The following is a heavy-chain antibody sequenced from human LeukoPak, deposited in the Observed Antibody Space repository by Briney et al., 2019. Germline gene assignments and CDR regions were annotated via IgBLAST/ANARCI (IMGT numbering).Heavy chain of an antibody. CDR2: INSDGSST. V-gene: IGHV3-74*01. J-gene: IGHJ4*02. CDR1: GFTFRSYW. Sequence: GALRLLCAGSGFTFRSYWMHWVRQAPGEGLVWVSRINSDGSSTSYADSVKGRFTISRDNAKNTLYLQMNSLRAEDTAVYYCARAWQGFDYWGQGTLVTVSS. CDR3: ARAWQGFDY. D-gene: IGHD5-24*01.